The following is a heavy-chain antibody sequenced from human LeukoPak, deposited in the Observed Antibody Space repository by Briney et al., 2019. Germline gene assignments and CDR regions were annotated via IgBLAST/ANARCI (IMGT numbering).Heavy chain of an antibody. CDR3: ARGNIVTAAGAFDY. V-gene: IGHV3-48*01. Sequence: GGSLRLSCAASVFTFSSYSMNWVRQAPGKGLEWVSYISSSSSIIYYADSVKGRFTISRDNARNSLYLQMNSLRAEDTAVYYCARGNIVTAAGAFDYWGQGTLVTVSS. J-gene: IGHJ4*02. CDR2: ISSSSSII. CDR1: VFTFSSYS. D-gene: IGHD6-13*01.